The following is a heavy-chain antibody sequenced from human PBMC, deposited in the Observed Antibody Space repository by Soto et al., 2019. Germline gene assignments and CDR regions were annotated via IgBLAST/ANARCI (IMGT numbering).Heavy chain of an antibody. D-gene: IGHD4-17*01. CDR2: IYWDDDR. CDR3: AHRQRTVYFDY. CDR1: AFSLSTSGVG. V-gene: IGHV2-5*02. J-gene: IGHJ4*02. Sequence: QITLKESGPTLVKPTQTLTLTCTFSAFSLSTSGVGVGWICQPPGKALEWLALIYWDDDRRYSPSLKSRLTITKDTSKNQVVLTMTNMDPVDTATYYCAHRQRTVYFDYWGQGTLVTVSS.